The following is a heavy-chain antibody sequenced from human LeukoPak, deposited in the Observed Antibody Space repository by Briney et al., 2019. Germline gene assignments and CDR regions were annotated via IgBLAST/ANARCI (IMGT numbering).Heavy chain of an antibody. Sequence: GGSLRLSCAASGFTFSSYGMHWVRQAPGKGLEWVTFIRNDGRNKYYADSVKGRFTISRDNSKSTLYLQMNSLRAEDTAVYYCAELGITMIGGVWGKGTTVTISS. CDR1: GFTFSSYG. CDR3: AELGITMIGGV. J-gene: IGHJ6*04. D-gene: IGHD3-10*02. CDR2: IRNDGRNK. V-gene: IGHV3-30*02.